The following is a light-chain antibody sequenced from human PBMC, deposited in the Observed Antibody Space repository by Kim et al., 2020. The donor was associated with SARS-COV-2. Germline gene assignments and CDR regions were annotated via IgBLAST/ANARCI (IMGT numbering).Light chain of an antibody. J-gene: IGLJ2*01. CDR2: YDS. CDR1: NIGTKS. CDR3: QVWDSSSDHPV. V-gene: IGLV3-21*04. Sequence: SCELTQPPSVSVAPGKTARITCGGNNIGTKSVHWYQQSPGQAPVLVIYYDSDRPSGIPERFSGSNSGNTATLTISRVEAGDEADYYCQVWDSSSDHPVFG.